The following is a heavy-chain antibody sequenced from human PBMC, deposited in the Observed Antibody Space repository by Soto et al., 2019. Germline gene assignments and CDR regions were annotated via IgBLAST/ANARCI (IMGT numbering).Heavy chain of an antibody. J-gene: IGHJ4*02. CDR1: GFTFSSYA. V-gene: IGHV3-23*01. D-gene: IGHD5-12*01. CDR3: AKDEMHLGRWLQLSRNFDY. Sequence: EVQLLESGGGLVQPGGSLRLSCAASGFTFSSYAMSWVRQAPGKGLEWVSAISGSGGSTYYADSVKGRFTISRDNSKNTLYLQMNSLRAEDTAVYYCAKDEMHLGRWLQLSRNFDYWGQGTLVTVSS. CDR2: ISGSGGST.